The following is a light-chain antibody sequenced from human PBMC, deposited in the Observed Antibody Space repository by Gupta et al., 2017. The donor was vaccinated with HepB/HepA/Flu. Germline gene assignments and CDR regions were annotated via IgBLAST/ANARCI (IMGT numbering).Light chain of an antibody. CDR3: QQYNNWPPGT. J-gene: IGKJ4*01. V-gene: IGKV3-15*01. CDR2: GAS. CDR1: QSVSSN. Sequence: EIVMTQSPATLSVSPGERATLSCRASQSVSSNLAWYQQKPGQAPRLLIYGASTRATGIPARFSGSGYGTEFTLTISSRQSEDFAVYYCQQYNNWPPGTFGGGTKVEIK.